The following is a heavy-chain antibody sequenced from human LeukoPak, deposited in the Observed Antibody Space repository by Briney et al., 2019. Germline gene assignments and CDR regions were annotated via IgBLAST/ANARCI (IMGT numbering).Heavy chain of an antibody. D-gene: IGHD1-7*01. J-gene: IGHJ3*02. V-gene: IGHV5-51*01. CDR2: IYPIDSNT. CDR3: ARPYHQNWNCDDAFDI. CDR1: GYSFATYW. Sequence: GESLKISCKGSGYSFATYWIGWVRQMPGKGLEWMAIIYPIDSNTKYSPSFQGQVTISVDKSISTAYLQWSSLKASDTAMYFCARPYHQNWNCDDAFDIWGQGTMVTVSS.